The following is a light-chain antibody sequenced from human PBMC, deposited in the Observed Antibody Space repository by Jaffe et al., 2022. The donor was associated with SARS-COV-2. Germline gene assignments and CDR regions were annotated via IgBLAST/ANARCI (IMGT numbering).Light chain of an antibody. CDR1: QSVGSRH. J-gene: IGKJ2*01. CDR2: GTS. Sequence: ENVLTQSPGTLSLSPGERATLSCRASQSVGSRHLAWYQQKPGQAPRVLIYGTSNRATGIPDRFSGSGSGTDFTLTISRLEPEDFAVYYCQQYSSSSRYTFGQGTKLEIK. CDR3: QQYSSSSRYT. V-gene: IGKV3-20*01.